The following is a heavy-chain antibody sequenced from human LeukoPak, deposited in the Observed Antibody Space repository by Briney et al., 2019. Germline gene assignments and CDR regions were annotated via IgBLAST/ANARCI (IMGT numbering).Heavy chain of an antibody. CDR2: INPNSGGT. V-gene: IGHV1-2*02. CDR1: GYTFTNYD. D-gene: IGHD1-14*01. CDR3: ARETADGGALFDY. J-gene: IGHJ4*02. Sequence: GASVKVSCKASGYTFTNYDINWVRQAPGQGLEWMGWINPNSGGTNYAQKFQGRVTMTRDTSISTAYMELSRLRSDDTAVYYCARETADGGALFDYWGQGTLVTVSS.